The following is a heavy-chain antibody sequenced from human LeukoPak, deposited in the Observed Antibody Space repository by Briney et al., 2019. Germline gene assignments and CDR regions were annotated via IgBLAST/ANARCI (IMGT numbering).Heavy chain of an antibody. V-gene: IGHV3-66*01. CDR3: ATREVSGDSRSGGDI. CDR2: IYSGGST. CDR1: GFTISSNY. Sequence: GGSLRLSCAASGFTISSNYMSWVRQAPGKGLKWVSVIYSGGSTYYPDSVKGRFTISGDNSKNTLYIKMNSVRAEDTAVYYGATREVSGDSRSGGDIWGQGTMVTVSS. D-gene: IGHD3-22*01. J-gene: IGHJ3*02.